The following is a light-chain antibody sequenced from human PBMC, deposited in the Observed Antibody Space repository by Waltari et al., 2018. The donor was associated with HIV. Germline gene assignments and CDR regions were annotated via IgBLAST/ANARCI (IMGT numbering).Light chain of an antibody. Sequence: NFILTQPHSVSESPGKTVTISCTRSSGNIASSYVPSYQQRPGSSPTTVIYANNQRPSGVPDRFSGSIDSSSNSASLTISGLRTEDEADYYCQSHDNKIFYVFGGGTYVTVL. CDR1: SGNIASSY. V-gene: IGLV6-57*01. CDR3: QSHDNKIFYV. CDR2: ANN. J-gene: IGLJ1*01.